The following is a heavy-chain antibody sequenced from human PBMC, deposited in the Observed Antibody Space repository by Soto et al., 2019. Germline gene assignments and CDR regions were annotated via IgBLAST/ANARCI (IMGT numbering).Heavy chain of an antibody. J-gene: IGHJ5*02. D-gene: IGHD6-19*01. CDR3: ASSFRSSGWPRCFDP. V-gene: IGHV3-66*01. CDR1: GFTVSSNY. Sequence: EVQLVESGGGLVQPGGSLRLSCAASGFTVSSNYMSWVRQAPGKGLEWVSVIYSGGSTYYADSVKGRFTISRDKSKNTLYLQMNSLRAEDTAVYYCASSFRSSGWPRCFDPWGQGTLVTVSS. CDR2: IYSGGST.